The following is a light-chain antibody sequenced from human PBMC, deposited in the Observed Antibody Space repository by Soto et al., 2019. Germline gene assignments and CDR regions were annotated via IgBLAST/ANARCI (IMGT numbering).Light chain of an antibody. CDR3: SSYTSASTLLYL. CDR1: SSDVGGYNY. J-gene: IGLJ1*01. Sequence: QSVLTQPASVSGSPGQSITISCTGTSSDVGGYNYVSWYQQHPGIAPKLLIYGVTNRPSGVSPRFSGSKSGNTASLTISGXXXXXXXXXHCSSYTSASTLLYLFGTGTKLTVL. CDR2: GVT. V-gene: IGLV2-14*01.